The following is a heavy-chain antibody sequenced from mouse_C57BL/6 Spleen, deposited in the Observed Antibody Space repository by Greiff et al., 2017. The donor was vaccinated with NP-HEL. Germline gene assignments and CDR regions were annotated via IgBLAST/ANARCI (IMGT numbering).Heavy chain of an antibody. D-gene: IGHD1-1*01. V-gene: IGHV1-4*01. CDR3: ATLTTVVAEDFDY. J-gene: IGHJ2*01. Sequence: QVQLKQSGAELARPGASVKMSCKASGYTFTSYTMHWVKQRPGQGLEWIGYINPSSGYTKYNQKFKDKATLTADKSSSTAYMQLSSLTSEDSAVYYCATLTTVVAEDFDYWGQGTTLTVSS. CDR1: GYTFTSYT. CDR2: INPSSGYT.